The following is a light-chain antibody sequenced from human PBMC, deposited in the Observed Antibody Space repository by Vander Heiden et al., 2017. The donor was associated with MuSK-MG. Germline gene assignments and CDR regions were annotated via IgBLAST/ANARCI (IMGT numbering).Light chain of an antibody. CDR1: SSDVGGFNY. J-gene: IGLJ2*01. CDR3: CSDTTSYTSLI. Sequence: QSALTQPRSVSGSPGQSVTISCTGTSSDVGGFNYVSWYQLHPGKAPKLILFDVTQRPSGVPDRFSGSKSGSAASLTISGLQAEDEADYYCCSDTTSYTSLIFGGGTNLTVL. CDR2: DVT. V-gene: IGLV2-11*01.